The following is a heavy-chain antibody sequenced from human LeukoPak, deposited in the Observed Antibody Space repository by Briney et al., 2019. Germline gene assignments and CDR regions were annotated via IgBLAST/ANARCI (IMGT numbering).Heavy chain of an antibody. Sequence: GGSLRLSCAASGFTVGSNYMSWVRQGPGKGLECVSVISNDGDTYYADSVKGRFTISRDTSKNTVSLQMNSLRAEDTAVYYCARGRYYDSSGYVYWGQGTLVTVSS. CDR1: GFTVGSNY. CDR3: ARGRYYDSSGYVY. CDR2: ISNDGDT. V-gene: IGHV3-66*01. J-gene: IGHJ4*02. D-gene: IGHD3-22*01.